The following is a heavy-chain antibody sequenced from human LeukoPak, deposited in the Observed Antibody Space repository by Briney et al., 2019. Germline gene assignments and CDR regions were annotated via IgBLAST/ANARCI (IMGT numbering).Heavy chain of an antibody. CDR2: ISSSGSTI. V-gene: IGHV3-48*03. J-gene: IGHJ4*02. D-gene: IGHD6-19*01. CDR1: GFTFSSYG. CDR3: ARAAVAFDY. Sequence: PGGSLRLSCAASGFTFSSYGMNWVRQAPGKRLEWVSYISSSGSTIYYADSVKGRLTISRDNAKNSLYLQMNSLRAEDTAVYYCARAAVAFDYWGQGTLVTVSS.